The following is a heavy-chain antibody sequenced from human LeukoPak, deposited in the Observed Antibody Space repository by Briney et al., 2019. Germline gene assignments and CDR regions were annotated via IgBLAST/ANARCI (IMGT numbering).Heavy chain of an antibody. D-gene: IGHD4-11*01. CDR1: GFMFGNYG. CDR2: IWYDGSKK. J-gene: IGHJ6*02. CDR3: ARGLQPPVLYGMDV. V-gene: IGHV3-33*01. Sequence: GGSLRLSCAASGFMFGNYGMHWVRQAPGQGLEWVALIWYDGSKKYYADSEKGRFTVSRDNSENTLYLQMNSLRADDTAVYYCARGLQPPVLYGMDVWGQGTTVTVSS.